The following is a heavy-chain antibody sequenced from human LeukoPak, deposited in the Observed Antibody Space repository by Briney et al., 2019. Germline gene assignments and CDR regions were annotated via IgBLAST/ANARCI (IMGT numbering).Heavy chain of an antibody. Sequence: GSLRLSCAASGFTFSSYWMSWVRPAPGKGLEWVGNIKQDGSEKYYVDSVKGRFTISRDNAKNSLYLQMNSLRAEDTAVYYCARDRVAARQWGYYYYMDVWGKGTTVTVSS. CDR2: IKQDGSEK. V-gene: IGHV3-7*01. CDR1: GFTFSSYW. CDR3: ARDRVAARQWGYYYYMDV. D-gene: IGHD6-6*01. J-gene: IGHJ6*03.